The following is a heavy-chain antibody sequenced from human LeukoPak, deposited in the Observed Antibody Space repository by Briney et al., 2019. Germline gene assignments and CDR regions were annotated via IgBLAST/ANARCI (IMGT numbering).Heavy chain of an antibody. CDR2: ISWDGGGT. D-gene: IGHD6-19*01. CDR3: AKDSAAVARQFDY. J-gene: IGHJ4*02. Sequence: GGSLRLSCAASGFTFDDYAMHWVRQAPGKGLEWVSLISWDGGGTYYADSVKGRFTISRDNSKNSLYLQMNSLRAEDTALYYCAKDSAAVARQFDYWGQGTLVTVSS. V-gene: IGHV3-43D*03. CDR1: GFTFDDYA.